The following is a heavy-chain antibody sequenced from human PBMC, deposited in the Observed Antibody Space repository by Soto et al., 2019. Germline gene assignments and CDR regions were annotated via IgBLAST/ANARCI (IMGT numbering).Heavy chain of an antibody. CDR2: IIPIFGTA. J-gene: IGHJ6*02. CDR3: ARTGTRDYDDYGMDV. V-gene: IGHV1-69*13. D-gene: IGHD1-1*01. Sequence: SVKVSCKASGGTFSSYAISWVRQAPGQGLEWMGGIIPIFGTANYAQKFQGRVTITADESTSTAYMELSSLRSEDTAVYYCARTGTRDYDDYGMDVWGQGTTVTVSS. CDR1: GGTFSSYA.